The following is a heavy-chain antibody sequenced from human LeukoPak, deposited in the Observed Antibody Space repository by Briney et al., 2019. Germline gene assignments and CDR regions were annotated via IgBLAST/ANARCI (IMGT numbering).Heavy chain of an antibody. V-gene: IGHV4-34*01. CDR1: DGSFSGYY. D-gene: IGHD2-2*01. Sequence: SETLSLTCANYDGSFSGYYWSWIRQPPGKGLEWIGEINHSGSTNYNPSLKSRVTISVDTSKNQFSLKLSSVTAADTAVYYCARETVVPAAPYFDYWGQGTLVTVSS. CDR3: ARETVVPAAPYFDY. J-gene: IGHJ4*02. CDR2: INHSGST.